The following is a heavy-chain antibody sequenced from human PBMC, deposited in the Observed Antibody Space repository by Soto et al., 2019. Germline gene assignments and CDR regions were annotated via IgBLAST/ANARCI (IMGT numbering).Heavy chain of an antibody. Sequence: QIQLVQSGTEVKKPGASVKVSCKASGYSFTTHGIIWVRQAPGHGLERMGWISTYNGNTHYAQNLQGRATLTTDTSTSTAYMELRSLRSDDTAVYYCAGVPSGLYGPEYSDLWCRGTLVTVSS. J-gene: IGHJ2*01. D-gene: IGHD6-19*01. CDR1: GYSFTTHG. CDR2: ISTYNGNT. V-gene: IGHV1-18*01. CDR3: AGVPSGLYGPEYSDL.